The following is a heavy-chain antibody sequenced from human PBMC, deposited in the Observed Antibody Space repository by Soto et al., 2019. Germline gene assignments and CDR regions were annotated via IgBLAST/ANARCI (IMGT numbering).Heavy chain of an antibody. CDR3: AREVDTAMSDGSWFDP. Sequence: EVQLVESGEGLVQPGGSLRLSCAASGFTVSSNYMSWVRQAPGKGLEWVSVIFSGGSTYYADSVKGRFTISRHNSKNTLYLQMNSLRAEDTAVYYCAREVDTAMSDGSWFDPWGQGTLVTVSS. V-gene: IGHV3-53*04. CDR1: GFTVSSNY. CDR2: IFSGGST. J-gene: IGHJ5*02. D-gene: IGHD5-18*01.